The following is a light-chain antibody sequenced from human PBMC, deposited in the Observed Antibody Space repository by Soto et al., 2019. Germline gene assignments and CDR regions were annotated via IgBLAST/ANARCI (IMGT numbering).Light chain of an antibody. CDR3: QQYYSTPGT. Sequence: DIVMTQSPDSLAVSLGERATINCKSSQSVLYSSNNKNYLAWYQQKPGQPPKLLIYWASTRESGVPDRFSGSGSGTDFTLTISSLLAEDEAVYYCQQYYSTPGTFGQVTKVEIK. CDR2: WAS. CDR1: QSVLYSSNNKNY. V-gene: IGKV4-1*01. J-gene: IGKJ1*01.